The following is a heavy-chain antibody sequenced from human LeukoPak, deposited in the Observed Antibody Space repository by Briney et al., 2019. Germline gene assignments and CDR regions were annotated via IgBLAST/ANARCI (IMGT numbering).Heavy chain of an antibody. V-gene: IGHV3-7*03. CDR3: ARSIPYGTTWYGRSDY. Sequence: GGSLRLSCLTSGFTFSTNAMSWVRQAPGKGLEWVANIKPDGTTKFYVDSVKGRFTISRDNALNSLYLQMNSLRAEDTAIYYCARSIPYGTTWYGRSDYWGQGTLVTVSS. D-gene: IGHD6-13*01. CDR2: IKPDGTTK. CDR1: GFTFSTNA. J-gene: IGHJ4*02.